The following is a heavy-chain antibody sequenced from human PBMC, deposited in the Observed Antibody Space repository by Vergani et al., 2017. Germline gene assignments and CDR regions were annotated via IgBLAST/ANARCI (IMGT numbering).Heavy chain of an antibody. CDR2: IYYDGYT. CDR1: GCSINSVGYY. Sequence: QVQLQESGPGLVKPSQTLSLTCNVSGCSINSVGYYWSWIRQHPGKGLEWIGYIYYDGYTYYNPSLQSRLTMSIDTSENQFSLRLTSVTDADTAVYYCARALHANKAPFDTWGLGTLVTVSS. J-gene: IGHJ4*02. CDR3: ARALHANKAPFDT. V-gene: IGHV4-31*03.